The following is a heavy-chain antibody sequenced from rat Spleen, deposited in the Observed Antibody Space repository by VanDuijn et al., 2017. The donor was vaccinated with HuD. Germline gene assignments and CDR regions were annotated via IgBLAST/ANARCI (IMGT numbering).Heavy chain of an antibody. J-gene: IGHJ2*01. CDR1: GFSLTSYH. D-gene: IGHD1-4*01. V-gene: IGHV2-43*01. CDR2: IWTGGNT. Sequence: QVQLKESGPGLVQPSQTLSLACTVSGFSLTSYHVHWVRQPSGKGLEWMGVIWTGGNTESNSTLKSRLSISRDTSKSQVVLKMNSLQTEDTATYYCARELPGYNPCDYWGQGVMVTVSS. CDR3: ARELPGYNPCDY.